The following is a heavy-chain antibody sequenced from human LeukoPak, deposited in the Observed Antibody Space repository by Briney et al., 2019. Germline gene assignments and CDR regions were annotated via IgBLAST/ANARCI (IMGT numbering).Heavy chain of an antibody. CDR2: VDPEDGET. V-gene: IGHV1-69-2*01. J-gene: IGHJ4*02. Sequence: ASVKVSCKVSGYTFTDYYMHWVQQAPGKGLEWMGLVDPEDGETIYAEKLQGRVTITADTSTDTAYMELSSLRSEDTAVYYCATARIMITFGGAAPRQDNDYWGQGTLVTVSS. CDR3: ATARIMITFGGAAPRQDNDY. D-gene: IGHD3-16*01. CDR1: GYTFTDYY.